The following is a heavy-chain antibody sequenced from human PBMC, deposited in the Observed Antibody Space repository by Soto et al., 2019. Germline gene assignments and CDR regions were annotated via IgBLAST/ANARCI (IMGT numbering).Heavy chain of an antibody. CDR1: SYVIESGHY. Sequence: SSETLSLTCVVSSYVIESGHYWGWVRQPPGKGLEGGGSIYDSGTTYYNPSLRSRVTISADTSKNQFSLSLTSVTAADTAVYYCARSPQYYPPGSFPFDYWGPGTMVNVSS. V-gene: IGHV4-38-2*01. J-gene: IGHJ4*03. D-gene: IGHD3-16*01. CDR3: ARSPQYYPPGSFPFDY. CDR2: IYDSGTT.